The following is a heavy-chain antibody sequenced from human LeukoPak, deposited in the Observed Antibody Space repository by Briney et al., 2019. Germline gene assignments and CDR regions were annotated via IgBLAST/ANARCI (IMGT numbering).Heavy chain of an antibody. J-gene: IGHJ5*02. CDR3: ARDFKEADP. CDR2: ISTDGSST. V-gene: IGHV3-74*01. CDR1: EFTFSSYG. Sequence: PGGSLRLSCEDSEFTFSSYGMHWVRHAPGKRLAWVSRISTDGSSTSYADSVKGRFTISRDNARKTLYLQMNSVRAEDTAVYYCARDFKEADPWGQGTLVTVSS.